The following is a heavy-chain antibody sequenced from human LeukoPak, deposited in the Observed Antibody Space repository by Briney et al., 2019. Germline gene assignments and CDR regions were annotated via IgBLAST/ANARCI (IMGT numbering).Heavy chain of an antibody. J-gene: IGHJ4*02. CDR2: ISSSSSTI. CDR3: AREHNDYGDY. Sequence: GGSLILSCAASGFTFSSCSMNWVREAPGKGLEWVSYISSSSSTIYYADSVKGRFTISRDNAKNSLYLQMNSLRDEDTAVYYCAREHNDYGDYWGQGTLVTVSS. D-gene: IGHD5-24*01. V-gene: IGHV3-48*02. CDR1: GFTFSSCS.